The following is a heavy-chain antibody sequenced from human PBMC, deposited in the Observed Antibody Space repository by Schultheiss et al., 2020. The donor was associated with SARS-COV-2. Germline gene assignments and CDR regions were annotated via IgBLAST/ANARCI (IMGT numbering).Heavy chain of an antibody. Sequence: GGSLRLSCAASGFTFSSYAMSWVRQAPGKGLEWVSAISGSGGSTYYADSVKGRFTISRDNAKNSLYLQMNSLRAEDTAVYYCAREGSLRYFDWFFDYWGQGTLVTVSS. D-gene: IGHD3-9*01. CDR2: ISGSGGST. V-gene: IGHV3-23*01. CDR1: GFTFSSYA. J-gene: IGHJ4*02. CDR3: AREGSLRYFDWFFDY.